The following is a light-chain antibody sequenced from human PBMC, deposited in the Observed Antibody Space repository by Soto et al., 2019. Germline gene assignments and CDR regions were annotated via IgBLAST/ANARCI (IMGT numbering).Light chain of an antibody. CDR1: RSNIGSNT. Sequence: QSVLTQPPSASGTPGQTVTISCSGGRSNIGSNTVNWYQQLPGTAPKLLIYGNNQRPSGVPDRFSGLRSGTSASLAISGLRSEDDVEYYCAIWDVSLNGFYVFGVGTKVTVL. J-gene: IGLJ1*01. CDR3: AIWDVSLNGFYV. V-gene: IGLV1-44*01. CDR2: GNN.